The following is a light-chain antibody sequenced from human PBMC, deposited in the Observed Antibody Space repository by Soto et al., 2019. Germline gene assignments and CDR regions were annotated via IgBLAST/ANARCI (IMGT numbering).Light chain of an antibody. CDR1: NIGSKN. V-gene: IGLV3-9*01. Sequence: SYELTQPLSVSVALGQTARITCEGDNIGSKNVHWYQQKPGQAPVLVIYRDFNRPSGIPERFSGSNSGNTATLTISRAQAGDEADFYCQVYDNSTRVIFGGGTKLTVL. CDR2: RDF. CDR3: QVYDNSTRVI. J-gene: IGLJ2*01.